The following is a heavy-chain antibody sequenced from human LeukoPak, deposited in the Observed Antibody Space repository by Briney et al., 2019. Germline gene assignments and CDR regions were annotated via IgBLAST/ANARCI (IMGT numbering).Heavy chain of an antibody. CDR1: GGSISSGGYY. V-gene: IGHV4-31*03. D-gene: IGHD4-17*01. CDR3: ARDGYGDRYFDY. Sequence: PSETLSLTCTVSGGSISSGGYYWSWIRQHPGKGLEWIGYIYYSGSTCYNPSLKSRVTISVDTSKNQFSLKLSSVTAADTAVYYCARDGYGDRYFDYWGQGTLVTVSS. J-gene: IGHJ4*02. CDR2: IYYSGST.